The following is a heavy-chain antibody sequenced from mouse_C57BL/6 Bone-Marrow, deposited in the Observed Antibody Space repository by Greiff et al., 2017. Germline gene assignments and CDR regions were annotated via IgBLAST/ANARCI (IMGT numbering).Heavy chain of an antibody. Sequence: QVQLKESGAELVKPGASVKISCKASGYAFSSYWMNWVKQRPGKGLEWIGQIYPGDGDTNYNGKFKGKATLTADKSSSTAYMQLSSLTSEDSAVYCCARAVWFPFAYWGQGTLITVTA. CDR2: IYPGDGDT. V-gene: IGHV1-80*01. CDR3: ARAVWFPFAY. CDR1: GYAFSSYW. D-gene: IGHD2-10*02. J-gene: IGHJ3*01.